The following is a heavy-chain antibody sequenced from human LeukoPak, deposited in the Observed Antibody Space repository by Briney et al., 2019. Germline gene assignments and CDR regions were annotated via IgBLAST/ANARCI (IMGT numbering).Heavy chain of an antibody. CDR1: GFTFSNAW. Sequence: GSLRLSCAASGFTFSNAWMSWVRRAPGKGLEGVGRIKSKTDGGTTDYAAPVKGRFTISRDDSKNTLYLQMNSLKTEDTAVYYCTTEERFGDPGPVFDYWGQGTLVTVSS. CDR2: IKSKTDGGTT. D-gene: IGHD3-10*01. CDR3: TTEERFGDPGPVFDY. J-gene: IGHJ4*02. V-gene: IGHV3-15*01.